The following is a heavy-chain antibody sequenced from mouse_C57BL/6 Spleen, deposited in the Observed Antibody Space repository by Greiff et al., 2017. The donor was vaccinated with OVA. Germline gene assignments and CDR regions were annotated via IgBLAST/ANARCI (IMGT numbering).Heavy chain of an antibody. V-gene: IGHV5-17*01. CDR1: GFTFSDYG. D-gene: IGHD1-3*01. Sequence: EVMLVESGGGLVKPGGSLKLSCAASGFTFSDYGMHWVRQAPEKGLEWVAYISSGSSTIYYADTVKGRFIISRDNAKNTLFLQMTSLRSEDTAMYYCARELKDAMDYWGQGTSVTVSS. CDR3: ARELKDAMDY. CDR2: ISSGSSTI. J-gene: IGHJ4*01.